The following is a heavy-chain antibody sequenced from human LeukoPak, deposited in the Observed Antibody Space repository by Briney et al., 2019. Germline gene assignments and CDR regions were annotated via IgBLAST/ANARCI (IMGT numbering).Heavy chain of an antibody. CDR3: AKGPWMYASGGYLDV. V-gene: IGHV3-23*01. Sequence: GGSLRLSCTAAGFTFNNYAMSWVRQAPGKGLEWVSHISDSGGKTYYADSVKGRFTISRDNSKNTLYLQLTSLRADDTAVYYCAKGPWMYASGGYLDVWGQGTTVTVSS. CDR1: GFTFNNYA. CDR2: ISDSGGKT. D-gene: IGHD1-26*01. J-gene: IGHJ6*02.